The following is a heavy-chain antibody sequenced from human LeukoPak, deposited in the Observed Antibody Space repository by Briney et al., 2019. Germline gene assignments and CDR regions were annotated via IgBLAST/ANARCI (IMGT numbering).Heavy chain of an antibody. V-gene: IGHV1-2*02. CDR2: INPNSGGT. Sequence: ASVKVSCKASGYTFTGYYMHWVRQAPGQGLEWMGWINPNSGGTNYAQKFQGRVTMTRDTSISTAYMELSSLRSEDTAVYYCARDRGYSNYVDWGQGTLVTVSS. D-gene: IGHD4-11*01. J-gene: IGHJ4*02. CDR1: GYTFTGYY. CDR3: ARDRGYSNYVD.